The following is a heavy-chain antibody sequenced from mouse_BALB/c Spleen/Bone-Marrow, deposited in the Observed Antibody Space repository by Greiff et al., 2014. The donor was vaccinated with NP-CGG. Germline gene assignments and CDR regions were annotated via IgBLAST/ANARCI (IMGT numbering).Heavy chain of an antibody. Sequence: DVKLVESGGGLVKPGGSLKLSCAASGFTFSDYYMYWVRQTPEKRLEWVATISDGGGYTYYPDSVWGRFTISRDNAKNNLYLQMSSLKSEGTAMYYCARSGERYGAMDYWGQGTSVTVFS. CDR3: ARSGERYGAMDY. J-gene: IGHJ4*01. V-gene: IGHV5-4*02. CDR2: ISDGGGYT. D-gene: IGHD2-10*02. CDR1: GFTFSDYY.